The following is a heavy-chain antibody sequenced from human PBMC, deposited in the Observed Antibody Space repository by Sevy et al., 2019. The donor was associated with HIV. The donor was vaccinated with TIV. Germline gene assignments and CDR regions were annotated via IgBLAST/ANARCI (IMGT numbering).Heavy chain of an antibody. CDR3: ARANVDTAMVVFDY. J-gene: IGHJ4*02. V-gene: IGHV4-61*01. Sequence: SETLSLTCTVSGGSVSSGSYYWSWIRQPPGKGLEWIGYIYYSGSTNYDPSLKSRVTISVDTSKNRFSLKLSSVTAADTAVYYCARANVDTAMVVFDYWGQGTLVTVSS. CDR2: IYYSGST. CDR1: GGSVSSGSYY. D-gene: IGHD5-18*01.